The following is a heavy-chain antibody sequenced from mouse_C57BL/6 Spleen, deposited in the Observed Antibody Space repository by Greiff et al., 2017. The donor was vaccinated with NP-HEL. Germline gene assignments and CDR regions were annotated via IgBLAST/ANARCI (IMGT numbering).Heavy chain of an antibody. Sequence: QVQLQQPGAELVRPGTSVKLSCKASGYTFTSYWMHWVKQRPGQGLEWIGVIDPSDSYTNYNQKFKGKATLTVDTSSSTAYMQLSSLTSEDSAVYYCARWDEGAMDYWGQGTSVTVSS. V-gene: IGHV1-59*01. CDR1: GYTFTSYW. D-gene: IGHD4-1*01. J-gene: IGHJ4*01. CDR2: IDPSDSYT. CDR3: ARWDEGAMDY.